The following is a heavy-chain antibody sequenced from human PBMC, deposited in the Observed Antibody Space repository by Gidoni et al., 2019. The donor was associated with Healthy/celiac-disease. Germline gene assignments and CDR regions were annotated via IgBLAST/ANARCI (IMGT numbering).Heavy chain of an antibody. Sequence: EVQLVESGGGLVQPGGSLRLSCAASGFTFSSYWMSWVRQAPGKGLGWVANIKQDGSEKYYVDSVKGRFTISRDNAKNSLYLQMNSLRAEDTAVYYCARETWYYDSSGYSSDAFDIWGQGTMVTVSS. CDR1: GFTFSSYW. CDR3: ARETWYYDSSGYSSDAFDI. D-gene: IGHD3-22*01. J-gene: IGHJ3*02. CDR2: IKQDGSEK. V-gene: IGHV3-7*01.